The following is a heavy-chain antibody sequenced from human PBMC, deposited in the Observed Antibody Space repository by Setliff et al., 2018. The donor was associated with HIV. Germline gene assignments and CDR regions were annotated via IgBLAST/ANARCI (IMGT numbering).Heavy chain of an antibody. Sequence: PSETLSLTCTIYGGSFSGNHWSWIRQSPGNGLEWIGEVLYNGGTRYNPSLENRVSMSVDTSKNQFSLKLSSVTAADTAVYYCARWPPHRSSDYDQEYYFDYWGQGTLVTVSS. CDR3: ARWPPHRSSDYDQEYYFDY. D-gene: IGHD3-22*01. V-gene: IGHV4-34*12. J-gene: IGHJ4*02. CDR2: VLYNGGT. CDR1: GGSFSGNH.